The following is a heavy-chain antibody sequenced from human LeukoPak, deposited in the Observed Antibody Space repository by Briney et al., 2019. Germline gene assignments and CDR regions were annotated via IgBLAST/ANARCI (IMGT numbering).Heavy chain of an antibody. J-gene: IGHJ4*02. V-gene: IGHV3-23*01. CDR2: ISGSGIHT. Sequence: GGSLRLSCATSGCIFSNYAMSWVRQAPGKGLEWVSEISGSGIHTNYADSVKGRFTISRDSSKNTLYLQLNSLTAGDTALYYCTKESLPTYYFDNWGQGTLVTVSS. CDR3: TKESLPTYYFDN. CDR1: GCIFSNYA. D-gene: IGHD1-1*01.